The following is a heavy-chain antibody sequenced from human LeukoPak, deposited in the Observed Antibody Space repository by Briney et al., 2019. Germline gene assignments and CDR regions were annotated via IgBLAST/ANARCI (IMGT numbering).Heavy chain of an antibody. CDR3: ARDLAVVTAFGQHSFDI. CDR2: IIAILDTT. V-gene: IGHV1-69*10. J-gene: IGHJ3*02. CDR1: GGTFSRHA. Sequence: SVKVSCKASGGTFSRHAVTWVRQTPGQGLEWMGGIIAILDTTKYAQKFQGRVTITADRSTSTVYMELSGLTSEDTAVYYCARDLAVVTAFGQHSFDIWGQGTMVTVSS. D-gene: IGHD2-21*02.